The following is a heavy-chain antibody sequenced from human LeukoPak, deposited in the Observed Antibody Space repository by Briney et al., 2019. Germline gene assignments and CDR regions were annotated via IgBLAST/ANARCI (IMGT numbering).Heavy chain of an antibody. Sequence: SETLSLTCTVSGGSISSYYWSWIRQPAGKGLEWIGRIYTSGSTNYNPSLKSRVTMSVDTSKNQFSLKLSSVTAAETAVYYCASSPRQPIVVVPAADYYCYYMDVWGKGTTVTVSS. J-gene: IGHJ6*03. CDR2: IYTSGST. CDR3: ASSPRQPIVVVPAADYYCYYMDV. CDR1: GGSISSYY. D-gene: IGHD2-2*01. V-gene: IGHV4-4*07.